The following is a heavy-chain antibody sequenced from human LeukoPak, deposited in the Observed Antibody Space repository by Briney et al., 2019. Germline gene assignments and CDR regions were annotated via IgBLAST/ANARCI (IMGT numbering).Heavy chain of an antibody. CDR2: INHSGST. CDR3: AREAALDWGRTFDY. J-gene: IGHJ4*02. CDR1: GGSFSGYY. D-gene: IGHD7-27*01. V-gene: IGHV4-34*01. Sequence: PSGTLSLTCAVYGGSFSGYYWSWIRQPPGKGLEWIGEINHSGSTNYNPSLKSRVTISVDTSKNQFSLKLSSVTAADTAVYYCAREAALDWGRTFDYWGQGTLVTVSS.